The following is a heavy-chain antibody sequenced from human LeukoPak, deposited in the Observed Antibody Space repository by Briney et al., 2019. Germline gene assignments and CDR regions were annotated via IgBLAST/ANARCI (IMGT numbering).Heavy chain of an antibody. CDR1: GFTFSSYG. Sequence: AGGSLRLSCAASGFTFSSYGMHWVRQAPGKGREWVAFIRYDGSNKYYADSVKGRFTISRDNSKNTLYLQMNSLRAEDTAVYYCAKRAYYYDSSGLDYWGQGTLVTVFS. CDR3: AKRAYYYDSSGLDY. V-gene: IGHV3-30*02. J-gene: IGHJ4*02. CDR2: IRYDGSNK. D-gene: IGHD3-22*01.